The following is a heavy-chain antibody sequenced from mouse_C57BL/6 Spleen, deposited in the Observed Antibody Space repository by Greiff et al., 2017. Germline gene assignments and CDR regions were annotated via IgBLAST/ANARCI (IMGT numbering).Heavy chain of an antibody. V-gene: IGHV1-7*01. CDR3: ANDYLFAY. CDR2: INPSSGYT. D-gene: IGHD2-4*01. Sequence: VQLQPSGAELAKPGASVKLSCKASGYTFTSYWMHWVKQRPGQGLEWIGYINPSSGYTKYNQKFKDKATLTADKSSSTAYMQLSSLTYEGSAVDDCANDYLFAYWGQGTLVTVSA. CDR1: GYTFTSYW. J-gene: IGHJ3*01.